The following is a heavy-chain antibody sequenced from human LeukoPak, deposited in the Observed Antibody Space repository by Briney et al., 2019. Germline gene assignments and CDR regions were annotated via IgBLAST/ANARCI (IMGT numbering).Heavy chain of an antibody. CDR3: ARDGDGSGFDY. J-gene: IGHJ4*02. Sequence: PSEALSLTCTVSGYSISSGYYWGWIRQPPGKGLEWIGSIYHSGSTYYNPSLKSPVTISVDTSKNQFSLKLSSVTAADTAVYYCARDGDGSGFDYWGQGTLVTVSS. CDR1: GYSISSGYY. V-gene: IGHV4-38-2*02. D-gene: IGHD2-15*01. CDR2: IYHSGST.